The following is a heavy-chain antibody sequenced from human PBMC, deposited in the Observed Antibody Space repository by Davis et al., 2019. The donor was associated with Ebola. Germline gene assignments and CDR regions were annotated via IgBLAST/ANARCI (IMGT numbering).Heavy chain of an antibody. CDR2: INHSGST. V-gene: IGHV4-34*01. D-gene: IGHD6-19*01. CDR3: ARGVSSSGGGGFYGMDV. J-gene: IGHJ6*04. CDR1: GGSFSGYY. Sequence: MPSETLSLTCAVYGGSFSGYYWRWIRQPPGKGLEWIGEINHSGSTNYNPSLKSRVTISVDTSKNQFFLKLSSVTAADTAVYYCARGVSSSGGGGFYGMDVWGKGTTVTVSS.